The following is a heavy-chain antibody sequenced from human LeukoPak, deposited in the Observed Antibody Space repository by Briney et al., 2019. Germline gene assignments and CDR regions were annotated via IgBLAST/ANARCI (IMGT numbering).Heavy chain of an antibody. Sequence: GSLRLSCAASGFTFDDYGMSWVRQATGKGLEWVSGINWNGGSTGYADSVKGRFAISRDNAKNSLYLQMNSLRAEDTALYYCARGSGYGHLFDYWGQGTLVTVSS. V-gene: IGHV3-20*04. CDR3: ARGSGYGHLFDY. D-gene: IGHD5-12*01. CDR1: GFTFDDYG. CDR2: INWNGGST. J-gene: IGHJ4*02.